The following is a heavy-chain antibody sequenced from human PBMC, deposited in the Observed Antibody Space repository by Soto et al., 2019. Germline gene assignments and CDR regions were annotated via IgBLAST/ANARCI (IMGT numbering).Heavy chain of an antibody. CDR2: IYYSGST. J-gene: IGHJ4*02. D-gene: IGHD1-7*01. CDR3: ARTRRNYEGLHYFDY. Sequence: SETLSLTCTVSGGSISSYYWSWIRQPPGKGLEWIGYIYYSGSTNYNPSLKSRVTISVDTSKNQFSLKLSSVTAADTAVYYCARTRRNYEGLHYFDYWGQGTLVTVSS. V-gene: IGHV4-59*01. CDR1: GGSISSYY.